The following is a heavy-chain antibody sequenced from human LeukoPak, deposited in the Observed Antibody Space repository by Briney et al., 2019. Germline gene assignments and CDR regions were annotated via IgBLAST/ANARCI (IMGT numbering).Heavy chain of an antibody. D-gene: IGHD3-16*01. CDR3: ARGGSWFDP. CDR2: IYYSGST. Sequence: SETLSLTCTVSGGSISSYYWSWIRQPPGKGLEWIGDIYYSGSTNYNPSLKSRVTISIDTSKNQFSLKLSSVTAADTAVYYCARGGSWFDPWGQGTLVTVSS. V-gene: IGHV4-59*12. CDR1: GGSISSYY. J-gene: IGHJ5*02.